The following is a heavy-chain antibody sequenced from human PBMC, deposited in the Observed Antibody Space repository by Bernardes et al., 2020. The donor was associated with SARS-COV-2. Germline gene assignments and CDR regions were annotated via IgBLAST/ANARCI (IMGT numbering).Heavy chain of an antibody. J-gene: IGHJ6*02. CDR2: IYYSGST. CDR3: ARVPCYYDSSGSCVYYYYGMDV. V-gene: IGHV4-31*03. D-gene: IGHD3-22*01. CDR1: GGSISSGGYY. Sequence: SETLSLTCTVSGGSISSGGYYWSWIRQHPGKGLEWIGYIYYSGSTYYNPSLKSRVTISVDTSKNQFSLKLSSVTAADTAVYYCARVPCYYDSSGSCVYYYYGMDVWGQGTTVTVSS.